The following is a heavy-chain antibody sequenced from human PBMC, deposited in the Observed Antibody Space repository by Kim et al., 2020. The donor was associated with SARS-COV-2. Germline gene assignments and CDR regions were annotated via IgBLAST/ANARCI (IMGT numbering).Heavy chain of an antibody. CDR3: ARSIAASADLNY. J-gene: IGHJ4*02. D-gene: IGHD6-13*01. V-gene: IGHV3-33*01. Sequence: SYADSVKGRFTISRDNYKNTLYLQMNSLRAEDTAVYYCARSIAASADLNYWGQGTLVTVSS.